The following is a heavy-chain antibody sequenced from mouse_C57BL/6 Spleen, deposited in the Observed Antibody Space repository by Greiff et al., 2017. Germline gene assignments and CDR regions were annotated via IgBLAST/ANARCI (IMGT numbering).Heavy chain of an antibody. CDR2: IRNKANGYTT. CDR3: ARGDYYGSSSLAY. CDR1: GFTFTDYY. V-gene: IGHV7-3*01. D-gene: IGHD1-1*01. Sequence: EVQLVESGGGLVQPGGSLSLSCAASGFTFTDYYMSWVRQPPGKALEWLGFIRNKANGYTTEYSASVKGRFTISRDNSQSILYLQMNALRAEDSATYYCARGDYYGSSSLAYWGQGTLVTVSA. J-gene: IGHJ3*01.